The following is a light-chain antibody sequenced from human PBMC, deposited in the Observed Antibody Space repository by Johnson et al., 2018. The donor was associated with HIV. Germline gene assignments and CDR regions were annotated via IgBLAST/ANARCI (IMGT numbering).Light chain of an antibody. CDR1: SSNIGNNY. Sequence: HSVLTQPPSVSAAPGQKVTISCSGSSSNIGNNYVSWYQQLPGTAPKLLIYDNNKRPSGIPDRLYGSKSGTSATLGITGLQTGDEADYYCGTWDSSLSARYVFGTGTKVTVL. CDR2: DNN. CDR3: GTWDSSLSARYV. V-gene: IGLV1-51*01. J-gene: IGLJ1*01.